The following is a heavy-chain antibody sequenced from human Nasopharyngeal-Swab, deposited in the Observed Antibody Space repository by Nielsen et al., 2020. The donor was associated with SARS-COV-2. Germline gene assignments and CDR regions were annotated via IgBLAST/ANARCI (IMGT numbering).Heavy chain of an antibody. Sequence: SETLSLTCTVSGGSVSSGSYYWGWIRQPPGKGLEWIGYIYYSGSTNYNPSLKSRVTVSVDTSKNQFSLKLSSVTAADTAVYYCARDRGGAAAGKRPYYFDYWGQGTLVTVSS. V-gene: IGHV4-61*01. D-gene: IGHD6-13*01. CDR1: GGSVSSGSYY. J-gene: IGHJ4*02. CDR3: ARDRGGAAAGKRPYYFDY. CDR2: IYYSGST.